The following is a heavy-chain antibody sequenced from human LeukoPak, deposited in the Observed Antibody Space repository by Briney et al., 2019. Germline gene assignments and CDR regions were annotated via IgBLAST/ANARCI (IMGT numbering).Heavy chain of an antibody. CDR3: AARITMIPSAFDI. CDR1: GFTVSSNY. J-gene: IGHJ3*02. D-gene: IGHD3-22*01. Sequence: GGSLRLSCAASGFTVSSNYMSWVRQAPGKGLEWVSVIYSGGSTYYADSVKGRFTISRDNSKNTLYLQMNSLRAEDTAVYYCAARITMIPSAFDIWGQGTMVTVSS. CDR2: IYSGGST. V-gene: IGHV3-53*01.